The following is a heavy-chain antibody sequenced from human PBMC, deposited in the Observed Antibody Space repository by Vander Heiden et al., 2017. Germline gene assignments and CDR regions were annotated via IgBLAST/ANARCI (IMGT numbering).Heavy chain of an antibody. D-gene: IGHD3-10*01. CDR2: ISWDSSSM. CDR1: GFKFDDYA. J-gene: IGHJ5*02. V-gene: IGHV3-9*01. CDR3: IKDPFHPYPGSGRSWFDP. Sequence: EVQLVESGGGLVQPGRSLRLSCAASGFKFDDYAMHWVRQTPAKGLEWVSGISWDSSSMVYADSVKGRFTISRDNAKNSLYLQMNSLRPEDTAFYFCIKDPFHPYPGSGRSWFDPWGQGMLVTVSS.